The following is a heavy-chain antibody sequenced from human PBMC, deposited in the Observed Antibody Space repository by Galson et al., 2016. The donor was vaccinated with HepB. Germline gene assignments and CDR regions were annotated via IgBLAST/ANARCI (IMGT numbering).Heavy chain of an antibody. V-gene: IGHV4-34*01. D-gene: IGHD6-19*01. CDR1: GGSFSDYY. J-gene: IGHJ6*03. Sequence: SETLSLTCAVDGGSFSDYYWSWIRQPPGKGLEWIGEINHSASTNYNPSLKSRVTISVDMSKSQISLKLSSVTAADTAVYYCARAGGWGSSRTSRLVYYYYMDVWDKGTTVTVSS. CDR2: INHSAST. CDR3: ARAGGWGSSRTSRLVYYYYMDV.